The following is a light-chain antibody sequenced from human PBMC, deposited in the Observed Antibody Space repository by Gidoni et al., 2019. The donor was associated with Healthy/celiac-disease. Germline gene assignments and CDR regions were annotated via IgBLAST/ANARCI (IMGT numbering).Light chain of an antibody. CDR1: QSISSY. CDR2: AAS. J-gene: IGKJ2*01. V-gene: IGKV1-39*01. Sequence: DIQMTQSPSSLSASVGDRVTITCRASQSISSYLNWYQQKPGKTPKLLIYAASSLQSGVPSRFSGSGSGSDFTLTIRSLQPEDSATYYCQQSYSTPYTFGQXTKLEIK. CDR3: QQSYSTPYT.